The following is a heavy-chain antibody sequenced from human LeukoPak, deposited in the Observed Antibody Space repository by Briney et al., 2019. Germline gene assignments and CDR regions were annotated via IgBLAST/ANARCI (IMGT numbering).Heavy chain of an antibody. D-gene: IGHD6-13*01. J-gene: IGHJ4*02. Sequence: SETLSLTCTVSGGSINNYFWSWIRQPPGTGLEWIGYIYSSGSTHYNPSLKSRVTISVDTSKNQFSLKLSSVTAADTAVYYCATTRVDSSSWPFDYWGQGTLVTVSS. CDR1: GGSINNYF. CDR2: IYSSGST. CDR3: ATTRVDSSSWPFDY. V-gene: IGHV4-59*01.